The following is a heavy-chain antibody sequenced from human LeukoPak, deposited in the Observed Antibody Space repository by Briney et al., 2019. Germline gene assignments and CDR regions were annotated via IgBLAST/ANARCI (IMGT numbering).Heavy chain of an antibody. V-gene: IGHV3-72*01. CDR2: ARNKANSSTT. Sequence: GGSLRLSCAASGFTFSDHCMDWVRQAPGKGLEWVGRARNKANSSTTEYAASVKGRFTISRDDSKNSLYLQMNSLKTEDTAVYYCARANVYYGDGYYPVVGYYFDYWGQGTLVTVSS. D-gene: IGHD3-22*01. CDR3: ARANVYYGDGYYPVVGYYFDY. CDR1: GFTFSDHC. J-gene: IGHJ4*02.